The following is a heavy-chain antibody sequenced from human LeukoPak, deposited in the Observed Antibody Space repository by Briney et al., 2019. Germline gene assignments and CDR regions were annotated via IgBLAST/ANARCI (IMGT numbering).Heavy chain of an antibody. CDR1: GFTFSSYG. Sequence: GGSLRLSCAASGFTFSSYGMHWVRQAPGKGLEWVAVISYDGSNKYYADSVKGRFTISRDNSKNTLYLQMNSLRAEDTAVYYCAKDQGGGDWLGGDAFDIWGQGTMVTVSS. CDR3: AKDQGGGDWLGGDAFDI. J-gene: IGHJ3*02. V-gene: IGHV3-30*18. D-gene: IGHD2-21*02. CDR2: ISYDGSNK.